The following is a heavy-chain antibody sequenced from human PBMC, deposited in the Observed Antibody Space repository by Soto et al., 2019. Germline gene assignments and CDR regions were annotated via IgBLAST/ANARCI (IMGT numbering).Heavy chain of an antibody. CDR2: IIPIFGTA. D-gene: IGHD3-10*01. CDR3: ARDDSGSAPRSYYGMDV. Sequence: SVKVSCKASGGTFSSYAISWLRQAPGQGLEWMGGIIPIFGTANYAQKFQGRVTITADESTSTAYMELSSLRSEDTAVYYCARDDSGSAPRSYYGMDVWGQGTTVTVSS. J-gene: IGHJ6*02. V-gene: IGHV1-69*13. CDR1: GGTFSSYA.